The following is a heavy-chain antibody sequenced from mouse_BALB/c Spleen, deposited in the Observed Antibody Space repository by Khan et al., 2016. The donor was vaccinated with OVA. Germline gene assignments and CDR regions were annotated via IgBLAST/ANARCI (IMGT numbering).Heavy chain of an antibody. J-gene: IGHJ2*01. CDR2: ISSGGNYT. Sequence: EVELVESGGGLVKPGGSLKLSCAASGFTFSSYAMSWVRQSPEKRLEWVAEISSGGNYTYYPDTVTGRFTISRDTAKNTLYLEMSSLRSEDSATYYCASASYDSGSSPWFFDYWRQGTTLTVSS. CDR1: GFTFSSYA. D-gene: IGHD1-1*01. V-gene: IGHV5-9-4*01. CDR3: ASASYDSGSSPWFFDY.